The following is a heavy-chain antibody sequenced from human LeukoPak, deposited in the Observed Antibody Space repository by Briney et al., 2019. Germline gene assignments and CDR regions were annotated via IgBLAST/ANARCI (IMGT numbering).Heavy chain of an antibody. D-gene: IGHD5-12*01. CDR1: GDSLSSSGHY. CDR2: IYYSGSSGST. Sequence: SQTLSLTCSVSGDSLSSSGHYWSWIRQLPGKGLEWIGYIYYSGSSGSTHCNPSLKSRLTISLDTSKNQFSLMLTSVTAADTAVYYCARGYAPFDPWGQGTLVTVSS. CDR3: ARGYAPFDP. J-gene: IGHJ5*02. V-gene: IGHV4-31*03.